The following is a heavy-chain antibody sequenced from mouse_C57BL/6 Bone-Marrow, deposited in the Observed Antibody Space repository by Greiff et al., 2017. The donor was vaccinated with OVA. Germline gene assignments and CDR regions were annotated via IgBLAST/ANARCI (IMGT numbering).Heavy chain of an antibody. J-gene: IGHJ4*01. CDR1: GYTFTSYW. CDR2: IYPGSGST. Sequence: QVQLKQPGAELVKPGASVKMSCKASGYTFTSYWITWVKQRPGQGLEWIGDIYPGSGSTNYNEKFKSKATLTVDTSSSTAYMQLSSLTSEDSAVYDCARVPRYGNYYAMDYWGQGTSVTVSS. D-gene: IGHD2-1*01. V-gene: IGHV1-55*01. CDR3: ARVPRYGNYYAMDY.